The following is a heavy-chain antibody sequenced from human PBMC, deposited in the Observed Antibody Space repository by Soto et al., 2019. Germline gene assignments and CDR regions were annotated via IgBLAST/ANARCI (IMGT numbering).Heavy chain of an antibody. CDR1: GFTFSDYY. J-gene: IGHJ4*02. D-gene: IGHD2-2*01. CDR2: ISSSGSTI. CDR3: AAIRRSVVVPAAILP. Sequence: PGGSLRLSCAASGFTFSDYYMSWIRQAPGKGLEWVSYISSSGSTIYYADSVKGRFTISRDNAKNSLYLQMNSLRAEDTAVYYCAAIRRSVVVPAAILPWDQGTLVTVSS. V-gene: IGHV3-11*01.